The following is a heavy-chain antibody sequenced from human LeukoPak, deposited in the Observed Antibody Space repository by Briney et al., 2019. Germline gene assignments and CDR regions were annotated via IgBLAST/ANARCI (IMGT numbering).Heavy chain of an antibody. J-gene: IGHJ6*02. D-gene: IGHD5-12*01. CDR1: GFIFSSYG. Sequence: GGSLRLSCAASGFIFSSYGMNWVRQAPGKGLEWVSSLSRSSTYIYYADSVKGRFTISRDNAKNSLYLQMNSLRAEDTAVYYCARDSGYDYPPYGGMDVWGQGTMVTVSS. CDR3: ARDSGYDYPPYGGMDV. V-gene: IGHV3-21*01. CDR2: LSRSSTYI.